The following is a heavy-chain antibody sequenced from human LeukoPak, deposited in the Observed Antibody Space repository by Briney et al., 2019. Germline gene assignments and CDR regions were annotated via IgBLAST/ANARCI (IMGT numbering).Heavy chain of an antibody. D-gene: IGHD2-21*02. CDR2: ISSSSSTI. CDR3: ARGGLPWVTRYNWFDP. CDR1: GFTFSSYS. Sequence: GGSLRLSCAASGFTFSSYSMNWVRQAPGKGLEWVSYISSSSSTIYYADSVKGRFTISRDNSKNTLYLQMNTLRAEDTAVYYCARGGLPWVTRYNWFDPWGQGTLVTVSS. J-gene: IGHJ5*02. V-gene: IGHV3-48*01.